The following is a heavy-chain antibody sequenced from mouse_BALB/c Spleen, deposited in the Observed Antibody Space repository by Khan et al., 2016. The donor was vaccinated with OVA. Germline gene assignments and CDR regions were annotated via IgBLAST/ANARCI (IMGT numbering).Heavy chain of an antibody. CDR3: VRNYDYDEGLTY. D-gene: IGHD2-4*01. J-gene: IGHJ3*01. Sequence: QVQLQQSGPGLVQPSQSLSITCTVSGFSLSSYGVHWVRQSPGKGLEWLGVIWSGGVTDYNAAFTSRLNISKDNSKSQAFLKMNSLQANDTAIYYCVRNYDYDEGLTYWGQGTLVTVSA. CDR1: GFSLSSYG. V-gene: IGHV2-2*02. CDR2: IWSGGVT.